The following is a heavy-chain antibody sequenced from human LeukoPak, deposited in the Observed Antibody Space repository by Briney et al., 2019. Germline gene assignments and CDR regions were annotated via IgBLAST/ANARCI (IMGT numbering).Heavy chain of an antibody. CDR2: INTNTGNP. Sequence: ASVKVSCKASGYTVTSYAMNWVRQAPGQGLEWMGGINTNTGNPTYAQGFTGRFVFSLDTSVSTAYLQISSLKAEDTAVYYCARVVAETYYDILTGYYTEQSFDYWGQGTLVTGSS. J-gene: IGHJ4*02. CDR1: GYTVTSYA. CDR3: ARVVAETYYDILTGYYTEQSFDY. V-gene: IGHV7-4-1*02. D-gene: IGHD3-9*01.